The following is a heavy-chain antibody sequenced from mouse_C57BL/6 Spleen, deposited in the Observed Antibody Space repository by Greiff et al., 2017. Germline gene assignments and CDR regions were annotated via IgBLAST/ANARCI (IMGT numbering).Heavy chain of an antibody. Sequence: QVQLQQPGAELVRPGSSVKLSCKASGYTFTSYWMDWVKQRPGQGLEWIGNIYPSDSETPYNQKFKDKATLTVDKSSSTAYMQLSSLTSEDSAVXYCARNYGNFYAMDYWGQGTSVTVSS. CDR3: ARNYGNFYAMDY. CDR2: IYPSDSET. V-gene: IGHV1-61*01. CDR1: GYTFTSYW. J-gene: IGHJ4*01. D-gene: IGHD2-1*01.